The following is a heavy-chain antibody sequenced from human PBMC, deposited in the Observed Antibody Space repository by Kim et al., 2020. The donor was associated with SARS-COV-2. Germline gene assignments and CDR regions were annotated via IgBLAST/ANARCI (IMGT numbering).Heavy chain of an antibody. CDR1: GYTFTSYA. J-gene: IGHJ4*02. CDR2: INTNTGNP. V-gene: IGHV7-4-1*02. Sequence: ASVKVSCKASGYTFTSYAMNWVRQAPGQGLEWMGWINTNTGNPTYAQGFTGRFVFSLDTSVSTAYLQISSLKAEDTAVYYCARNHHSNNWNDPGFDYWGQGTLVTVSS. D-gene: IGHD1-20*01. CDR3: ARNHHSNNWNDPGFDY.